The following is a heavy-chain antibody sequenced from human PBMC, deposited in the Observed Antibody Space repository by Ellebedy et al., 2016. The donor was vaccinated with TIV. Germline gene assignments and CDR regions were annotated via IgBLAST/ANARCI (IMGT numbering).Heavy chain of an antibody. Sequence: SGPTLVXPTQTLTLTCTFSGFSLSTSGVGVGWIRQPPGKALEWLALIYWNDDKRYSPSLKSRLTITKDTSKNQVVLTMTNMDPVDTATYYCALCHLRAGLEDYGDYDWFDPWGQGTLVTVSS. J-gene: IGHJ5*02. V-gene: IGHV2-5*01. D-gene: IGHD4-17*01. CDR3: ALCHLRAGLEDYGDYDWFDP. CDR1: GFSLSTSGVG. CDR2: IYWNDDK.